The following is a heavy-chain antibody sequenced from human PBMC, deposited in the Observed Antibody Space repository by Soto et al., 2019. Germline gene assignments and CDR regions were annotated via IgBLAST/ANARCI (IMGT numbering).Heavy chain of an antibody. V-gene: IGHV3-30*18. CDR1: GFTFSSYG. CDR2: ISYDGSNK. D-gene: IGHD3-3*01. Sequence: QVQLVESGGGVVQPGRSLRLSCAASGFTFSSYGMHWVRQAPGKGLEWVAVISYDGSNKYYADSVKGRFTISRDNSKNTLYLQMNSLRAEDTAVYYCAKGYYDEGWFDPWGQGTLVTVSS. CDR3: AKGYYDEGWFDP. J-gene: IGHJ5*02.